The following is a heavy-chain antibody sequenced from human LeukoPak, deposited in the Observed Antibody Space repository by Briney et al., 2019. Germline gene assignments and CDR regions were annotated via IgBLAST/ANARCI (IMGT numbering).Heavy chain of an antibody. Sequence: GGSLRLSCAASGFTFSGYSMNRVRQAPGKGLEWVSSISSSSSYIYYADSVKGRFTISRDNAKNSLYLQMNSLRAEDTAVYYCARALGGPYDSSGYYDYWGQGTLVTVSS. V-gene: IGHV3-21*01. CDR2: ISSSSSYI. CDR1: GFTFSGYS. J-gene: IGHJ4*02. D-gene: IGHD3-22*01. CDR3: ARALGGPYDSSGYYDY.